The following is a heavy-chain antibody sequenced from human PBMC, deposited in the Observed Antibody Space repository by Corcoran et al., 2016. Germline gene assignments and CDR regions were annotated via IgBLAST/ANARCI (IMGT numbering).Heavy chain of an antibody. J-gene: IGHJ4*02. CDR3: ARRPGRDVYNDFDY. Sequence: EVQLVQSGAEVKKPGESLKISCKGSGYSFTSYWIGWVRQMPGKGLEWMGIIYPGDSDTRYSPSSQGQVSITADKSISTAYLQWSSLKASDTAIYYWARRPGRDVYNDFDYWGQGTLVTVSS. D-gene: IGHD1-1*01. V-gene: IGHV5-51*01. CDR1: GYSFTSYW. CDR2: IYPGDSDT.